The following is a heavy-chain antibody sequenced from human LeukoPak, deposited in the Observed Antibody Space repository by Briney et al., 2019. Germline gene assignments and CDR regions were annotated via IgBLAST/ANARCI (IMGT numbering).Heavy chain of an antibody. Sequence: GGSLRLSCAASGFTFSSYSMNWVRQAPGKGLEWVSSISSSSSYIYYADSVKGRFTISRDNSKNTLYLQMNSLRAEDTAVYYCARARITMIVEWGQGTLVTVSS. CDR1: GFTFSSYS. V-gene: IGHV3-21*04. CDR3: ARARITMIVE. J-gene: IGHJ4*02. CDR2: ISSSSSYI. D-gene: IGHD3-22*01.